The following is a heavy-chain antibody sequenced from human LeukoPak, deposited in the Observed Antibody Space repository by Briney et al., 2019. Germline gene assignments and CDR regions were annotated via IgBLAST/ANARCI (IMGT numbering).Heavy chain of an antibody. D-gene: IGHD2-21*01. J-gene: IGHJ4*02. Sequence: PGGSLRLSCAASGFTFSSYAMHWVRQAPGKGLEWVAVISYGGSNKYYADSVKGRFTISRDNSKNTLYVQMNSLRAEDTAVYYCARTHIEFGPPRTPIDYWGQGTLVTVSS. CDR2: ISYGGSNK. CDR1: GFTFSSYA. CDR3: ARTHIEFGPPRTPIDY. V-gene: IGHV3-30-3*01.